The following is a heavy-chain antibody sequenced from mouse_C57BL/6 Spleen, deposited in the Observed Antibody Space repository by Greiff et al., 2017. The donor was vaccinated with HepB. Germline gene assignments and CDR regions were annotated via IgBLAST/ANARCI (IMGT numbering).Heavy chain of an antibody. CDR2: IYPGGGYT. CDR1: GYTFTNYW. J-gene: IGHJ2*01. CDR3: ARGGEGPFDY. Sequence: QVQLKESGAELVRPGTSVKMSCKASGYTFTNYWIGWAKQRPGHGLEWIGDIYPGGGYTNYNEKFKGKATLTADKSSSTAYMQFSSLTSEDSAIYYCARGGEGPFDYWGQGTTLTVSS. V-gene: IGHV1-63*01.